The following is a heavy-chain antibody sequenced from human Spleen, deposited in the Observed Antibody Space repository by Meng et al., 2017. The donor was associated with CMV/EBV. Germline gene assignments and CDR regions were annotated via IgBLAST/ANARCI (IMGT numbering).Heavy chain of an antibody. CDR3: ARGRERFGELLWYYFDY. Sequence: YTVTSYGISWVRQAPGQGLEWMGWISAYNGNTNYAQKLQGRVTMTTDTSTSTAYMELRSLRSDDTAVYYCARGRERFGELLWYYFDYWGQGTLVTVSS. J-gene: IGHJ4*02. CDR1: YTVTSYG. D-gene: IGHD3-10*01. CDR2: ISAYNGNT. V-gene: IGHV1-18*01.